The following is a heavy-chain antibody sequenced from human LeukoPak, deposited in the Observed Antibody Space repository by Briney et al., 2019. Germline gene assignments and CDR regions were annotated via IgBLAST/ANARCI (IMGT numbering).Heavy chain of an antibody. CDR2: FSGTYSIT. Sequence: GGSLRLSCAASGFAFTDYAMNWVRQTPGKGLQWVSGFSGTYSITHYADSVKGRFTISRDNAKNSLYLQMNSLRAEDTAVYYCARNYYYDSSGYCVSWGQGTLVTVSS. D-gene: IGHD3-22*01. CDR3: ARNYYYDSSGYCVS. CDR1: GFAFTDYA. J-gene: IGHJ5*02. V-gene: IGHV3-11*01.